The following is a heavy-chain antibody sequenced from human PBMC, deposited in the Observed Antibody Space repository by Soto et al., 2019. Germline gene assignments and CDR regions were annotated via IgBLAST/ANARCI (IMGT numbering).Heavy chain of an antibody. Sequence: PSETLSLTCTVSGGSISSYYWSWIRQPPGKGLEWIGYIYYSGSTNYNPSLKSRVTISVDTSKNQFSLNLSSVTAADTAVYYCVRQVLGALHGLVDVWGQGTRVTVSS. CDR1: GGSISSYY. V-gene: IGHV4-59*08. CDR2: IYYSGST. J-gene: IGHJ6*02. CDR3: VRQVLGALHGLVDV. D-gene: IGHD1-26*01.